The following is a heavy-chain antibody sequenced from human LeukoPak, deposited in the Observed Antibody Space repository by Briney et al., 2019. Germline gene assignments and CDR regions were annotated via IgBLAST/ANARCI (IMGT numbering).Heavy chain of an antibody. CDR2: IYYSGST. D-gene: IGHD3-9*01. CDR3: ARLYYDILTGPRGGFDP. Sequence: ASETLSLTCTVSGGSISSYYWSWIRQPPGKGLEWIGYIYYSGSTNYNPSLKSRVTISVDTSKNQFSLKLSSVTAADTAVYYCARLYYDILTGPRGGFDPWGQGTLVTVSS. V-gene: IGHV4-59*01. CDR1: GGSISSYY. J-gene: IGHJ5*02.